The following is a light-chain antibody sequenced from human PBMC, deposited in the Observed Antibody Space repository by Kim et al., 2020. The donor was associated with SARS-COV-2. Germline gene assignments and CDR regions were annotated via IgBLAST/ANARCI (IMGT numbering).Light chain of an antibody. Sequence: EIVMTQSPATLSVSPGERATLSCRASQSVSSNLAWYQQKPGQAPRLLIYGASTRATGIPARFSGSGSGTEFTLTISSLQSEDFAVYYWQQYNNWPAYTWGRGTKREI. CDR2: GAS. CDR1: QSVSSN. V-gene: IGKV3-15*01. J-gene: IGKJ2*01. CDR3: QQYNNWPAYT.